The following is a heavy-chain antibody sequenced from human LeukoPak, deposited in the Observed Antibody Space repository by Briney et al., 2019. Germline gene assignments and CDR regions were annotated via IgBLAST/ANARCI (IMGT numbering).Heavy chain of an antibody. J-gene: IGHJ4*02. CDR2: ISSSGSTI. V-gene: IGHV3-48*03. Sequence: GGSLRLSCAASGFTFSSYEMNWVRQAPGKGLEWVSYISSSGSTIYYADSVKGRFTISRGNAKNSLYLQMNSLRAEDTAVYYCARVGPAVAHLWGQGTLVTVSS. CDR1: GFTFSSYE. D-gene: IGHD6-19*01. CDR3: ARVGPAVAHL.